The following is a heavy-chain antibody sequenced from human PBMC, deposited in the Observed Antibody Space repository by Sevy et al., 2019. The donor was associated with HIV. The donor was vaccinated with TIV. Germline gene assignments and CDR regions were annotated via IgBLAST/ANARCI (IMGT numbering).Heavy chain of an antibody. CDR1: GFTVSSNC. CDR2: IYSGGNT. D-gene: IGHD6-19*01. V-gene: IGHV3-53*01. Sequence: GGSLRLSCAASGFTVSSNCMSWVRQTPGKGLEWVSVIYSGGNTHYADSVKGRFTISRDNSKNTLYLQMNSLRDEDTAVYYCAMWYNSGWSPAYWGQGTLVTVSS. CDR3: AMWYNSGWSPAY. J-gene: IGHJ4*02.